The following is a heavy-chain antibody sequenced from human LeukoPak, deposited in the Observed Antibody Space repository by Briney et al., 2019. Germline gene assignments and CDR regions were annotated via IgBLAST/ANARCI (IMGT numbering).Heavy chain of an antibody. J-gene: IGHJ4*02. CDR1: GFTFSSYA. D-gene: IGHD1-1*01. CDR3: AKDRYEYNWNDVIIGY. CDR2: ISGSGGST. Sequence: GGSLRLSCAASGFTFSSYAMSWVRQAPGKGLEWVSAISGSGGSTYYADSVKGRFTISRDNSKNTLYLQMNSLRAEDTAVYYCAKDRYEYNWNDVIIGYWGQGTLVTVSS. V-gene: IGHV3-23*01.